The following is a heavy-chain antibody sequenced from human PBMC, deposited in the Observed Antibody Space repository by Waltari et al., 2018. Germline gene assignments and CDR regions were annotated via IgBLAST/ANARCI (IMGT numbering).Heavy chain of an antibody. CDR3: ARQSSYGSGSGLDV. D-gene: IGHD3-10*01. J-gene: IGHJ6*02. V-gene: IGHV4-38-2*01. CDR1: GYPISRGYY. Sequence: QVQLQESGPGLVKPQETLSPTRAVSGYPISRGYYWGWLRQTPGKGLEWIGSTYHNGNTYYNPSLKSRVTISVDTSKNQCSLRLSSVTAADTAVYYCARQSSYGSGSGLDVWGQGTTVTVSS. CDR2: TYHNGNT.